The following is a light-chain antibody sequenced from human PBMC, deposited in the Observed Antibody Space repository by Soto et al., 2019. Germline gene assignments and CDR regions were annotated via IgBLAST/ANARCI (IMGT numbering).Light chain of an antibody. CDR1: QSISSW. CDR2: KAS. CDR3: QHYNTYPWT. V-gene: IGKV1-5*03. Sequence: DIQMTQSPSTLSASLGDRVTITCRASQSISSWVAWYQQKPGKGPKLLIYKASHLESGVPSRFSGSGSGTEFTLTISSLQPGDFATYYCQHYNTYPWTFGHGTKVDI. J-gene: IGKJ1*01.